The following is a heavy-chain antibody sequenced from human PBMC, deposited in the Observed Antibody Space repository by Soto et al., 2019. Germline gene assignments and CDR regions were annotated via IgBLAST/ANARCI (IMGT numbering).Heavy chain of an antibody. CDR1: GGSISSSSYY. CDR2: IYYSGST. Sequence: QLQPQESGPGLVKPSETLSLTCTVSGGSISSSSYYWGWIRQPPGKGLEWIGSIYYSGSTYYNPSLKSRVTISVDTSKNQFSLKLSSVTAADTAVYYCARVQLERRRIWERVDVWGQGTTVTVSS. CDR3: ARVQLERRRIWERVDV. J-gene: IGHJ6*02. V-gene: IGHV4-39*01. D-gene: IGHD1-1*01.